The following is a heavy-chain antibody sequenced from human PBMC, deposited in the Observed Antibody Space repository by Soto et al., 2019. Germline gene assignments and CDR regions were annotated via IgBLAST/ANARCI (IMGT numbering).Heavy chain of an antibody. CDR1: GGSISSDDCY. J-gene: IGHJ4*02. CDR2: IFFSGNT. CDR3: ASLGGSGTNFLFDH. V-gene: IGHV4-31*03. Sequence: QVQLQESGPGLVEPSQTLSLTCSVSGGSISSDDCYWSWIRQHPGKGLEWIGNIFFSGNTYYNPSLKSRVSISVDTSKNQFSLRVTSVTAADTAVYYCASLGGSGTNFLFDHWGQGSLVTVSS. D-gene: IGHD3-10*01.